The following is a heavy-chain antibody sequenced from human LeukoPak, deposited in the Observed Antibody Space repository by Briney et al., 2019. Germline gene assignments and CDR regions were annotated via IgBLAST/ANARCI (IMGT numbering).Heavy chain of an antibody. CDR3: ARDWNGGAFDI. V-gene: IGHV4-34*01. CDR2: INHSGST. CDR1: GGSFSGYY. D-gene: IGHD1-1*01. J-gene: IGHJ3*02. Sequence: PSETLSLTCAVYGGSFSGYYWSWIRQPPGKGLEWIGEINHSGSTNYNPSLKSRVTISVDTSKNQFSLKLSSVTAADTAVYYCARDWNGGAFDIWGQGTMVTVSS.